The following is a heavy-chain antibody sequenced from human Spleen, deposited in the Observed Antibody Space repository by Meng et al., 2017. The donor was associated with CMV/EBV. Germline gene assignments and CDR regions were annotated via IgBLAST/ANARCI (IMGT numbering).Heavy chain of an antibody. Sequence: VKVSCKASGYTFTSYYLHWVRQAPGQGLEWMGIINPGGGSTTYAQRFQGRVTMTSDTSTSTVYMELSRLRSEDTAVYYCARTDSLRDWGQGTLVTVSS. CDR1: GYTFTSYY. V-gene: IGHV1-46*01. D-gene: IGHD2-15*01. J-gene: IGHJ4*02. CDR2: INPGGGST. CDR3: ARTDSLRD.